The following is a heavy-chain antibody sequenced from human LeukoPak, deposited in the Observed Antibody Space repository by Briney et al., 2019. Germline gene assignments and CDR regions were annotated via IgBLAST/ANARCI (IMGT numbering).Heavy chain of an antibody. D-gene: IGHD3-10*01. CDR3: ARHPELYFFDY. CDR2: IYYSGST. CDR1: DDSISGYY. V-gene: IGHV4-59*08. J-gene: IGHJ4*02. Sequence: SETLSLTCTVSDDSISGYYWSWIRQAPGKGLEWIGYIYYSGSTNYSPSLKSRVTISVDTSKNQFSLKLSSVTAADTAVYYCARHPELYFFDYWGQGTLVTVSS.